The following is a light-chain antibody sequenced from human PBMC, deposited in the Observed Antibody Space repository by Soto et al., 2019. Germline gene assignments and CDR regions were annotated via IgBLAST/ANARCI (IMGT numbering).Light chain of an antibody. CDR2: GAS. J-gene: IGKJ4*01. V-gene: IGKV3-20*01. CDR3: HQYGTSPLT. CDR1: QTISGTS. Sequence: EMVLAQSPGIVSLSPGERATLSCSASQTISGTSLAWYQQKPGQAPRLLIYGASSRATGIPDRFTGSGSATDFTLTISRLEPEDFGIYYCHQYGTSPLTFGGGTKVDIK.